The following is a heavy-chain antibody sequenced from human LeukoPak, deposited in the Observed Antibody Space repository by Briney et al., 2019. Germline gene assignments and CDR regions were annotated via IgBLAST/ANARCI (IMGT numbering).Heavy chain of an antibody. Sequence: GGSLRLSCAASGFTFSSYAMHWVRQAPGKGLEWVAVISYDGSSIYYADSVKGRFTISRDSSKNTLYLQVNSLRAEDTAVYYCARDYSSGYYRTFDYWGQGTLVTVSS. D-gene: IGHD3-22*01. J-gene: IGHJ4*02. CDR3: ARDYSSGYYRTFDY. CDR2: ISYDGSSI. CDR1: GFTFSSYA. V-gene: IGHV3-30*04.